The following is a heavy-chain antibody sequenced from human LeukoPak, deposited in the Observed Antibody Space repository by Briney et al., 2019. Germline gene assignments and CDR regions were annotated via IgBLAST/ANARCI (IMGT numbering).Heavy chain of an antibody. Sequence: SQTLSLTCTVSGGSISSGGYYWSWIRQHPGKGLEWIGYIYYSGSTYYNPSLKSRVTISVDTSKNQFSLKLSSVTAADTTVYYCARQSRGLVTTFDYWGQGTLVTVSS. D-gene: IGHD5-12*01. CDR1: GGSISSGGYY. V-gene: IGHV4-31*03. J-gene: IGHJ4*02. CDR3: ARQSRGLVTTFDY. CDR2: IYYSGST.